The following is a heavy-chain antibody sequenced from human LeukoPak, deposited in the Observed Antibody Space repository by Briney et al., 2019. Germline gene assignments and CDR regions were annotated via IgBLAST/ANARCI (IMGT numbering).Heavy chain of an antibody. Sequence: PSETLSLTCTVSGGSISSYYWSWIRQPPGKGLEWIGEINHSGSTNYNPSLKSRVTISVDTSKNQFSLKLSSVTAADTAVYYCARASVLDGDNWFDPWGQGTLVTVSS. CDR2: INHSGST. CDR1: GGSISSYY. CDR3: ARASVLDGDNWFDP. J-gene: IGHJ5*02. D-gene: IGHD4-17*01. V-gene: IGHV4-34*01.